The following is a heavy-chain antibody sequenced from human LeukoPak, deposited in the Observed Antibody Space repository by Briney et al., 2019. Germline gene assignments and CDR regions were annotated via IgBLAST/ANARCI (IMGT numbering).Heavy chain of an antibody. CDR3: ARSGDSDAFDI. D-gene: IGHD4-17*01. V-gene: IGHV3-21*01. Sequence: GGSLRLSCAASGFTFSSYSMNWVRQAPGKGLEWVSSISSSSSYIYYADSVKGRFTISRDNAKNSLYLQMNSLGAEDTAVYYCARSGDSDAFDIWGQGTMVTVSS. CDR2: ISSSSSYI. CDR1: GFTFSSYS. J-gene: IGHJ3*02.